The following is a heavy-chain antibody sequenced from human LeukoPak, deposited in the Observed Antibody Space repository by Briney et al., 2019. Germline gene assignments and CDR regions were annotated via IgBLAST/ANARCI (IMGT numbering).Heavy chain of an antibody. J-gene: IGHJ4*02. CDR2: INHSGST. CDR3: ARTIMVRGVPFDY. D-gene: IGHD3-10*01. V-gene: IGHV4-34*01. CDR1: GGSFSGYY. Sequence: SETLSLTCAVYGGSFSGYYWSWIRQPPGKGLEWIGEINHSGSTNYNPSLKSRVTISVDKSKNQFSLKLSSVTAADTAVYYCARTIMVRGVPFDYWGQGTLVTVSS.